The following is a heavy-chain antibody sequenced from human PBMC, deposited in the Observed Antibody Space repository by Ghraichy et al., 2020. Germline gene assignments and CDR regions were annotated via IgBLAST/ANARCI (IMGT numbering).Heavy chain of an antibody. CDR2: INHSGST. CDR3: AREVFEGWYFDV. J-gene: IGHJ2*01. CDR1: GGSWSDYY. V-gene: IGHV4-34*01. Sequence: SETLSLTCGIYGGSWSDYYWSWIRQPPGKGLEWIAEINHSGSTNYNPSLKSRVTISIDTSKNQFFLKLSSVTAADSAVYFCAREVFEGWYFDVWGRGTLVTVSS.